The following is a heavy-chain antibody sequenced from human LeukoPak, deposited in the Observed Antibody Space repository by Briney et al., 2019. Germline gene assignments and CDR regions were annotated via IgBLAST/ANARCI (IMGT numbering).Heavy chain of an antibody. Sequence: SETLSLTCTVSGGSISSSSYYWGWIRQPPGKGLEWIGSIYYSGSTYYNPPLKSRVTISVDTSKNQFSLKLSSVTAADTAVYYCARAVGATSDAFDIWGQGTMVTVSS. D-gene: IGHD1-26*01. V-gene: IGHV4-39*01. CDR2: IYYSGST. J-gene: IGHJ3*02. CDR1: GGSISSSSYY. CDR3: ARAVGATSDAFDI.